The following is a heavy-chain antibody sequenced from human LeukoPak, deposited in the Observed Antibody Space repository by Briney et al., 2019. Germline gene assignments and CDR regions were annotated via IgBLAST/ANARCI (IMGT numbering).Heavy chain of an antibody. D-gene: IGHD6-13*01. J-gene: IGHJ4*02. CDR3: ARLVAAASYYFDY. Sequence: SETLSLTCTVSGGSISSGDYYWSWIRQPPGKGLEWIGYIYYSGSTYYNPSLKSRVTISVDTSKNQFSLKLSSVTAADTAVYYCARLVAAASYYFDYWGQGTLVTVSS. V-gene: IGHV4-30-4*08. CDR1: GGSISSGDYY. CDR2: IYYSGST.